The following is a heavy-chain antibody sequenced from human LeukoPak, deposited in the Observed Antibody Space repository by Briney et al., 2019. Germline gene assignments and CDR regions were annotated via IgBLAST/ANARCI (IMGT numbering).Heavy chain of an antibody. V-gene: IGHV1-18*01. CDR3: ARDSGSYGY. J-gene: IGHJ4*02. D-gene: IGHD1-26*01. CDR1: GYTFSNYG. Sequence: ASVKVSCKASGYTFSNYGISWVRQAPGQGLEWMGWISAYNGNTVYAQNLQGRVTVTTDTSTSTAYMELRSLKSDDTAVYYCARDSGSYGYWGLGTLVTVSS. CDR2: ISAYNGNT.